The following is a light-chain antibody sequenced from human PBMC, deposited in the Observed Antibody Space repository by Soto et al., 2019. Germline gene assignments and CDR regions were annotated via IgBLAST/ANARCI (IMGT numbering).Light chain of an antibody. CDR3: GTWDSSLSAGV. J-gene: IGLJ3*02. Sequence: QSALTQPPSVSAAPGQRVTISCSGSSSNIGNHDVSWYQQLPGTAPKLLIYDNDKRPSGIPDRFSGSKSGTSATLGITGLQTGDEADYYCGTWDSSLSAGVFGGGTKVTVL. CDR1: SSNIGNHD. V-gene: IGLV1-51*01. CDR2: DND.